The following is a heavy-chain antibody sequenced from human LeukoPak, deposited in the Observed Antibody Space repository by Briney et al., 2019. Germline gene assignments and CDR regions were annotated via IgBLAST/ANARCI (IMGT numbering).Heavy chain of an antibody. Sequence: GASVKVSCKASGYTFTSYGISWVRQAPGQGLEWMGWISAYNGNTNYAQKLQGRVTMTTDTSTSTAYMELRSLRSDDTAVYYCARPRRSRYYGSGSYFDYWGQGTLVTVSS. CDR2: ISAYNGNT. CDR3: ARPRRSRYYGSGSYFDY. V-gene: IGHV1-18*01. D-gene: IGHD3-10*01. J-gene: IGHJ4*02. CDR1: GYTFTSYG.